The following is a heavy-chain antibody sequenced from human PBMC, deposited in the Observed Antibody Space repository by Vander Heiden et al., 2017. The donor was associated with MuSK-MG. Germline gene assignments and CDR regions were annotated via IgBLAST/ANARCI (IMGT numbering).Heavy chain of an antibody. CDR3: TRGMITFGGAPVY. CDR2: MSFDGHKK. CDR1: GFTFTSYS. Sequence: QVQLVESGGGGVQPGGSLRLSCAASGFTFTSYSMHWVRQAPGKGLEWVAVMSFDGHKKCYADSVKGRFTVSRDSSRNTLYLQMNSLRAEDTALYYCTRGMITFGGAPVYWGQGTLVTVSS. D-gene: IGHD3-16*01. J-gene: IGHJ4*02. V-gene: IGHV3-30*04.